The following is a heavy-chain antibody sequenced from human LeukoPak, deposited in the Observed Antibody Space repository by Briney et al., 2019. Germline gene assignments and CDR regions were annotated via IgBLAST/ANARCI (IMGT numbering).Heavy chain of an antibody. CDR1: GFTFSSFW. D-gene: IGHD4-17*01. Sequence: PGGSLRLSCAASGFTFSSFWMSWVRQAPGKGLEWVSSISGSGGSTYYADSVKGRFTISRDNSKTTLYLQMNSLRAEDTAVYYCAKDLHGDYTCFDYWGQGILDTVSS. V-gene: IGHV3-23*01. J-gene: IGHJ4*02. CDR2: ISGSGGST. CDR3: AKDLHGDYTCFDY.